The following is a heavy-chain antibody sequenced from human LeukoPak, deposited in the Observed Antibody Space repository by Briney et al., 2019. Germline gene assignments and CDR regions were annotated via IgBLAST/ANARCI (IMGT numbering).Heavy chain of an antibody. CDR1: GYSISSGYY. D-gene: IGHD1-26*01. J-gene: IGHJ4*02. V-gene: IGHV4-38-2*02. CDR2: IYHNGST. CDR3: ARGLEWELDPYFDY. Sequence: SETLSLTCTVSGYSISSGYYWGWIRQPPGEGLEWIGSIYHNGSTYYNPSLKSRVTISVDTSKNQFSLKLSSVTAADTAVYYCARGLEWELDPYFDYWGQGTLVTVSS.